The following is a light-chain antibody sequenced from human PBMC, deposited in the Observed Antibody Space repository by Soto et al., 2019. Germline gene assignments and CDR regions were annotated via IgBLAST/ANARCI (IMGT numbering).Light chain of an antibody. CDR2: GAS. Sequence: EIVLTQSPGTLALSPGEGATLSCRASQGVSKYLAWYQQKPGQAPRLLIYGASSRATGIPDSFSGSGSGTDFTLTISRLEPEDFAVYYCQQYGGSPQTFGQGTKVKIK. J-gene: IGKJ1*01. CDR3: QQYGGSPQT. CDR1: QGVSKY. V-gene: IGKV3-20*01.